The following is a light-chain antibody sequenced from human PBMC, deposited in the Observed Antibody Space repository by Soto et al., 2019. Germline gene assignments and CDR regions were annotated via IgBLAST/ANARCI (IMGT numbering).Light chain of an antibody. J-gene: IGKJ3*01. CDR2: ATS. Sequence: DIQVTQSPPSLSASVGDRVTVTCQASQDSNTFLNWFQQRPGAAPKLLIYATSNLEPGAPSRFSGRQSGTDFILSISSLQPEDVGTYYCQQSDNLPDVTFGPGTKVNI. CDR3: QQSDNLPDVT. CDR1: QDSNTF. V-gene: IGKV1-33*01.